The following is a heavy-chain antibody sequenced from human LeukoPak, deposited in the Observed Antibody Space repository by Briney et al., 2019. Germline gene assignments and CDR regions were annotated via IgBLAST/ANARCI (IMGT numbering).Heavy chain of an antibody. CDR3: ARDPRSRQPSYDAFDI. Sequence: SVKVSCKASGGTFSSYTIAWVRQAPGQGLEWMGRIIPILGIANYAQKVQGRVTMTTDTSTSTAYTELRSLRSDDTAVYYCARDPRSRQPSYDAFDIWGQGTMVTVSS. V-gene: IGHV1-69*04. CDR2: IIPILGIA. J-gene: IGHJ3*02. D-gene: IGHD1-1*01. CDR1: GGTFSSYT.